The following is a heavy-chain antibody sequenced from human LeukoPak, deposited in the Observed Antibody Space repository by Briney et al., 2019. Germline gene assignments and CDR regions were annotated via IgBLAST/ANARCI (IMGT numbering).Heavy chain of an antibody. CDR2: ISSSGSTT. CDR3: AKAELGVDTFFDY. J-gene: IGHJ4*02. V-gene: IGHV3-11*01. Sequence: PGGSLRLSCAASGFTFSDYYMSWIRQAPGQGLEWVSYISSSGSTTHYSDSVQGRFTISRDNSKRTLFLQMNSLRAEDTAFYYCAKAELGVDTFFDYWGQGTLVTVSS. D-gene: IGHD3-3*01. CDR1: GFTFSDYY.